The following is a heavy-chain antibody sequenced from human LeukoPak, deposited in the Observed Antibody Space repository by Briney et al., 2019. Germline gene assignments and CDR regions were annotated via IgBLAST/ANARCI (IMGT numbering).Heavy chain of an antibody. CDR3: ARDRGGYTYSHDY. CDR2: IYYSGST. V-gene: IGHV4-59*12. Sequence: TSETLSLTCTVSGGSISSYYWSWIRQPPGKGLEWIGYIYYSGSTNYNPSLKSRVTISVDTSKNQFSLKLNFVTAADTAVYYCARDRGGYTYSHDYWGQGTLVTVSS. D-gene: IGHD5-18*01. CDR1: GGSISSYY. J-gene: IGHJ4*02.